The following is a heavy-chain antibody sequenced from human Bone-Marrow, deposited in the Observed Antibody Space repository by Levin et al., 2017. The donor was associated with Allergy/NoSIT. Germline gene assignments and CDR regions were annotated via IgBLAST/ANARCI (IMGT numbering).Heavy chain of an antibody. V-gene: IGHV3-7*01. J-gene: IGHJ6*02. CDR2: IKQDGSEK. D-gene: IGHD1-1*01. CDR1: GFTFSSYW. CDR3: ASWGTGTLLYGMDV. Sequence: PGGSLRLSCAASGFTFSSYWMSWVRQAPGKGLEWVANIKQDGSEKYYVDSVKGRFTISRDNAKNSLYLQMNSLRAEDTAVYYCASWGTGTLLYGMDVWGQGTTVTVSS.